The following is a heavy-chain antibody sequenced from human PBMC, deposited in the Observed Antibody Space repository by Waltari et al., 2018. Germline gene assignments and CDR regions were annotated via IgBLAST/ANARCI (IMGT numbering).Heavy chain of an antibody. V-gene: IGHV4-34*01. CDR2: INHSGST. Sequence: QVQLQQWGAGLLKPSETLSLTCAVYGGSFSGYYWRWIRPPPGKGLEWIGEINHSGSTNYNPSLKSRVTISVDTSKNQFSLKLSSGTAADTAVYYCARGRGKRGAFDIWGQGTMVTVSS. CDR3: ARGRGKRGAFDI. CDR1: GGSFSGYY. J-gene: IGHJ3*02.